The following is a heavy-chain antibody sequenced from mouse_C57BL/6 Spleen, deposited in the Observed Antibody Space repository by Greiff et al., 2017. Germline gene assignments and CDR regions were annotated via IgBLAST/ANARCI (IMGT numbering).Heavy chain of an antibody. CDR2: ISSGSSTI. J-gene: IGHJ4*01. CDR3: ARLYDYDSYYAMDY. Sequence: EVMLVESGGGLVKPGGSLKLSCAASGFTFSDYGMHWVRQAPEKGLEWVAYISSGSSTIYYADTVKGRFTISRDNAKNTLFLQMTSLRSEDTAMYYCARLYDYDSYYAMDYWGQGTSVTVSS. CDR1: GFTFSDYG. V-gene: IGHV5-17*01. D-gene: IGHD2-4*01.